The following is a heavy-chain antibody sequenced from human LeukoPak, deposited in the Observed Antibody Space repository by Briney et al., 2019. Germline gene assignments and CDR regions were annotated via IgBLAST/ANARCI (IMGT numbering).Heavy chain of an antibody. CDR3: ARRTTVTKVGAFDI. Sequence: SETLSLTCTVSGGSISSYYWSWIRQPPGKGLEWIGSIYYSGSTYYNPSLKSRVTISVDTSKNQFSLKLSSVTAADTAVYYCARRTTVTKVGAFDIWGQGTMVTVSS. CDR1: GGSISSYY. J-gene: IGHJ3*02. D-gene: IGHD4-17*01. V-gene: IGHV4-59*05. CDR2: IYYSGST.